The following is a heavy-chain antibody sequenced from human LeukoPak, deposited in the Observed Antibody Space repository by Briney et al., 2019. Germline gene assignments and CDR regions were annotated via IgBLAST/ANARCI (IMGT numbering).Heavy chain of an antibody. CDR3: ARETPPLLYHLNYYYYYMDV. CDR2: ISAYNGNT. CDR1: GYTFTSYG. D-gene: IGHD2-8*01. J-gene: IGHJ6*03. Sequence: ASVKVSCKASGYTFTSYGISWVRQAPGQGLEWMGWISAYNGNTNYAQKLQGRVTMTTGTSTSTAYMELRSLRSDDTAVYYCARETPPLLYHLNYYYYYMDVWGKGTTVTVSS. V-gene: IGHV1-18*01.